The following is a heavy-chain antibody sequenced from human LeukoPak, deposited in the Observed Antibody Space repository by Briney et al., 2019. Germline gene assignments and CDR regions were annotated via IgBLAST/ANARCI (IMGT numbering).Heavy chain of an antibody. J-gene: IGHJ4*02. D-gene: IGHD3-22*01. Sequence: PSETLSLTCTVSGGSISTYYWSWIRQPPGKGLEWIGYIYYSGSTNYNPSLKSRVTISVDTSKNQFSLKLSSVTAADTAVYYCARDGASPPDYYDSSGYSVWGQGTLVTVPS. CDR3: ARDGASPPDYYDSSGYSV. CDR1: GGSISTYY. V-gene: IGHV4-59*01. CDR2: IYYSGST.